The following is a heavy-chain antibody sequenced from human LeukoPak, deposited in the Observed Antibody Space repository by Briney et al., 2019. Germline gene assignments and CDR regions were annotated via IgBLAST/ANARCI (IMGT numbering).Heavy chain of an antibody. CDR3: AKAYYYDSSGHFDY. CDR1: GFTFSSYG. D-gene: IGHD3-22*01. V-gene: IGHV3-30*18. CDR2: ISYDGSNK. Sequence: GGSLRLSCEATGFTFSSYGMHWVRQAPGKGLEWVAVISYDGSNKYYADSVKGRFTISRDNSKNTLYLQMNSLRAEDTAVYYCAKAYYYDSSGHFDYWGQGTLVTVSS. J-gene: IGHJ4*02.